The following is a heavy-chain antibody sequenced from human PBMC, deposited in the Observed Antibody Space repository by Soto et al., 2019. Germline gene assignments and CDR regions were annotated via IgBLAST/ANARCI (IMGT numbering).Heavy chain of an antibody. J-gene: IGHJ4*02. Sequence: SVKVSCKASGGTFSSYAISWVRQAPGQGLEWMGGIIPIFGTANYAQKFQGRVTITADESTSTAYMELSSLRSEDTAVYYCASWVGTTALDRYFDYWGQGTLVTVSS. CDR3: ASWVGTTALDRYFDY. CDR1: GGTFSSYA. V-gene: IGHV1-69*13. D-gene: IGHD1-7*01. CDR2: IIPIFGTA.